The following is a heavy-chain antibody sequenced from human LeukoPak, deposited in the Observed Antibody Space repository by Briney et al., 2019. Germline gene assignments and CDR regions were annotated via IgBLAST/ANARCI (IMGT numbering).Heavy chain of an antibody. CDR1: GGSISSYY. J-gene: IGHJ6*03. CDR2: IYYSGST. CDR3: ARTSDFWSGYRHYYYYMDV. D-gene: IGHD3-3*01. Sequence: PSETLSLTCTVSGGSISSYYWSWIRQPPGKGLEGIGYIYYSGSTDYNPSLKSRVTISVDTSKNQFSLKVNSVTAADTAVYYCARTSDFWSGYRHYYYYMDVWGKGTTVTVSS. V-gene: IGHV4-59*01.